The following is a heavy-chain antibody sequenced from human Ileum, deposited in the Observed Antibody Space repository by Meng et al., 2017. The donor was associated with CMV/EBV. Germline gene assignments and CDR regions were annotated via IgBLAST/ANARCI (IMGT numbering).Heavy chain of an antibody. CDR3: AKDRDGGYNFGNGYFDY. CDR1: GFTFSSYG. CDR2: IWYDGSNK. V-gene: IGHV3-33*06. Sequence: GESLKISCAASGFTFSSYGMHWVRQAPGKGLEWVAVIWYDGSNKYYADSVKGRFTISRDNSKNTLYLQMNSLRAEDTAVYYCAKDRDGGYNFGNGYFDYWGQGVLVTVYS. D-gene: IGHD5-18*01. J-gene: IGHJ4*02.